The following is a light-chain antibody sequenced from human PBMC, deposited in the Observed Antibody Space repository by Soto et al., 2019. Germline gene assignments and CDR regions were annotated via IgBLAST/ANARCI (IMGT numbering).Light chain of an antibody. CDR1: QGIRDY. CDR2: AAS. CDR3: HQVNSYPHT. Sequence: IQVTQSPSSLSASVGDRVTITCRASQGIRDYLGWYQQKPGKAPKLLIYAASRLQSGVPSRFSGSGFGTDFTLTISSLQPEDFATYYCHQVNSYPHTLGQGTKLEIK. J-gene: IGKJ2*01. V-gene: IGKV1-9*01.